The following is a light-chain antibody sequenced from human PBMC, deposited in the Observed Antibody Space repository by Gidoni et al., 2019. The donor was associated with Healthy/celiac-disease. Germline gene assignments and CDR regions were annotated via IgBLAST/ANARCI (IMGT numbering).Light chain of an antibody. Sequence: DIQMTQSPSSLSASVGDRVTITCLASQSISSYLNWYQQKPGKAPKLLIYAASSLQSGVPSRFSGSGSGTDFTLTIRSLQPEDFATYYCQQSYSTPRIFTFGPGTKVEIK. V-gene: IGKV1-39*01. CDR3: QQSYSTPRIFT. J-gene: IGKJ3*01. CDR2: AAS. CDR1: QSISSY.